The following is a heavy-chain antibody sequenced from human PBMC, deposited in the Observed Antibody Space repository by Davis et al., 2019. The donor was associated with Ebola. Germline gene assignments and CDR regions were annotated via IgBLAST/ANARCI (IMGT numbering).Heavy chain of an antibody. Sequence: AASVKVSCKASGYTFTSYYMHWVRQAPGQGLEWMGIINPSGGSTSYAQKFQGRVTMTRDTSTSTVYMELSSLRSEDTAVYYCASVDVVVVAATRIDAFDIWGQGTMVTVSS. CDR3: ASVDVVVVAATRIDAFDI. CDR1: GYTFTSYY. J-gene: IGHJ3*02. V-gene: IGHV1-46*01. CDR2: INPSGGST. D-gene: IGHD2-15*01.